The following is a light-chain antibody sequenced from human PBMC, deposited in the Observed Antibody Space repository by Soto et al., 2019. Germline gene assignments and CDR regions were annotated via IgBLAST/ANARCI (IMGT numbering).Light chain of an antibody. CDR2: DVS. Sequence: QSVLTQPHSVSGSPGQSVTISCTGTSSDVGGYNYVSWYQQYPGKAPKLMIYDVSKRPSGVPDRFSGSKSGNTASLTISGLQAEDEADYYCYSYAGSYTFYVFGTGTKVTVL. CDR1: SSDVGGYNY. V-gene: IGLV2-11*01. J-gene: IGLJ1*01. CDR3: YSYAGSYTFYV.